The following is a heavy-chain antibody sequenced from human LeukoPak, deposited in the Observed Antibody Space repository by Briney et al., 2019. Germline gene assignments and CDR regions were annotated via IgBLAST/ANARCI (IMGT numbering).Heavy chain of an antibody. V-gene: IGHV5-10-1*01. D-gene: IGHD7-27*01. J-gene: IGHJ6*02. Sequence: PGESLKISCKASRNIFSNSWITWVRQMPGKGLEWMGRIKPSDSEIIYGPSFQGHVTISADKSISTVYLQWNSLKASDTAVYYCARPGYWGDVWGQGTTVTVSS. CDR2: IKPSDSEI. CDR1: RNIFSNSW. CDR3: ARPGYWGDV.